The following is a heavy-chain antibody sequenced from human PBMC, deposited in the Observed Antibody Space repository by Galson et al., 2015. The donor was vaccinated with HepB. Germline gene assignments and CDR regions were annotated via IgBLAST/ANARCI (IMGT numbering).Heavy chain of an antibody. D-gene: IGHD2-2*01. Sequence: SVKVSCKASGYTFTNYALHWVRQAPGQRLEWMGWINADNGNTKYSQKLQGRVTITRDTSATTTYMEVSSLRSEDMAVYYCARAAYCGTSSCSDALDIWGQGTMVTVS. CDR3: ARAAYCGTSSCSDALDI. J-gene: IGHJ3*02. V-gene: IGHV1-3*01. CDR1: GYTFTNYA. CDR2: INADNGNT.